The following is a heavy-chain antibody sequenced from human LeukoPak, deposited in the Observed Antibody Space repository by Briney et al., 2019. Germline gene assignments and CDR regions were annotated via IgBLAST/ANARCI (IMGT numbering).Heavy chain of an antibody. Sequence: SETLSLTCAVYGGSFSGYYWSWIRQPPGKGLEWIGEINHSGSTNYNPSLKSRVTISVDTSKNQFSLKLSSVTAADTAVYYCARAVYSSSSTYYFDHWGQGTLVTVSS. CDR1: GGSFSGYY. D-gene: IGHD6-6*01. CDR3: ARAVYSSSSTYYFDH. V-gene: IGHV4-34*01. J-gene: IGHJ4*02. CDR2: INHSGST.